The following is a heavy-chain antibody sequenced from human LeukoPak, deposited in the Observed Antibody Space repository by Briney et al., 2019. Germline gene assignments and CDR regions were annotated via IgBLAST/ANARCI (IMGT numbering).Heavy chain of an antibody. Sequence: PSETLSLTCSVSGGSISSYYWSWVRQPAGKGLEWIGRIYSSGSTNYNPSLNSRVTTSVDTSNNQFSLRLTSVTAADTAVYYCARGTTAAAGIFDCWGQGTLVTVSS. CDR2: IYSSGST. D-gene: IGHD6-13*01. CDR3: ARGTTAAAGIFDC. J-gene: IGHJ4*02. V-gene: IGHV4-4*07. CDR1: GGSISSYY.